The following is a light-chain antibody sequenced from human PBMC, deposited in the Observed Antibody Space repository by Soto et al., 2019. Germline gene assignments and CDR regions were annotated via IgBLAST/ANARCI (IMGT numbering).Light chain of an antibody. J-gene: IGKJ1*01. CDR2: AAS. V-gene: IGKV1-5*01. CDR3: QQYETFSGT. Sequence: DIQMTQSPSSLSTSVGDSVTITSRASQSISNFLNWYQHKPGKAPDLMIYAASTLFSGVPSRFRGSGSGTKFTLTIASLQPDDFATYYCQQYETFSGTFGPGTKVDIK. CDR1: QSISNF.